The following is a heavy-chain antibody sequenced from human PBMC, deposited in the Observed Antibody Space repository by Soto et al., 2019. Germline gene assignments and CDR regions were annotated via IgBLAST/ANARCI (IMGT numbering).Heavy chain of an antibody. J-gene: IGHJ4*02. D-gene: IGHD2-2*01. CDR2: IYDAGST. CDR3: ARYYCSSDTCYYFDY. V-gene: IGHV4-59*01. CDR1: GGSISSNY. Sequence: SETLSLTCTVSGGSISSNYWSWIRQTPGKGLEWIGYIYDAGSTNYNPSLKSRVSFSVDTSKNQFSLKLSSVTAADTAVYYCARYYCSSDTCYYFDYWGQGTLVTVSS.